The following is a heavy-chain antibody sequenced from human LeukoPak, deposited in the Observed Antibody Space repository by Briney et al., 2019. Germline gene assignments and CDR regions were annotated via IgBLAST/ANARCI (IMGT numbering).Heavy chain of an antibody. Sequence: SETLSLTCTVSGGSISSYYWSWIRQPPGKGLEWIGYIYYSGSTNYNPSLKSRVTISVDTSKNQFSLKLSSVTAADTAVYYCARGGYSSSWPHRAEYFQHWGQGTLVTVSS. D-gene: IGHD6-13*01. CDR2: IYYSGST. V-gene: IGHV4-59*01. J-gene: IGHJ1*01. CDR3: ARGGYSSSWPHRAEYFQH. CDR1: GGSISSYY.